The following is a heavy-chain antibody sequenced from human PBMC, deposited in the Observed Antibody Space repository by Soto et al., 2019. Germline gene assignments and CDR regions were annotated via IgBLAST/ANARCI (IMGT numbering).Heavy chain of an antibody. Sequence: QVQLVQSGAEVKKPGASVKVYCKASGYTFTSYAMHWVRQAPGQRLEWMGWINAGNGNTKYSQKFQGRVTITRDRSASTAYMELSSLRSEDTAVYYCATWEWELIPKAGYWGQGTLVTVSS. CDR1: GYTFTSYA. CDR3: ATWEWELIPKAGY. D-gene: IGHD1-26*01. CDR2: INAGNGNT. V-gene: IGHV1-3*01. J-gene: IGHJ4*02.